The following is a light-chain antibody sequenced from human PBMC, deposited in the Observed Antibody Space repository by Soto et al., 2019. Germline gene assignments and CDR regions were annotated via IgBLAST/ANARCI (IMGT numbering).Light chain of an antibody. Sequence: DIPLTQSPSTLSASVGDRVTITGRASQSVTDWLAWYQQKPGKAPKLLIYDASSLQSGVPSRFSGSGSGTEFSLTISSLQPDDFATYYCQQYYRSCTFGQGPKVEIK. V-gene: IGKV1-5*01. CDR2: DAS. CDR1: QSVTDW. J-gene: IGKJ2*02. CDR3: QQYYRSCT.